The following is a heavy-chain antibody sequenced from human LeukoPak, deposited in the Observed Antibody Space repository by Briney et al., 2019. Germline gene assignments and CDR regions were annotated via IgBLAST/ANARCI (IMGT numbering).Heavy chain of an antibody. Sequence: PSQTLSLTCAVSGGSISSGGYSWSWIRQPPGKGLEWIGYIYHSGSTYYNPSLKSRVTISVDRSKNQFSLKLSSVTAADTAVYYCARSIAVANFFDYWGQGTLVTVSS. CDR3: ARSIAVANFFDY. J-gene: IGHJ4*02. CDR1: GGSISSGGYS. V-gene: IGHV4-30-2*01. CDR2: IYHSGST. D-gene: IGHD6-19*01.